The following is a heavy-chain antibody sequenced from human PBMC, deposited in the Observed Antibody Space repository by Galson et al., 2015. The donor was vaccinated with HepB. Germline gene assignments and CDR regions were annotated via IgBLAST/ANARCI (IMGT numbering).Heavy chain of an antibody. CDR2: IYYDGSSK. CDR1: GFTFRSYG. Sequence: SLRLSCAASGFTFRSYGIHWVRQAPGKGLEWVAVIYYDGSSKDYADSVKGRFTISRDNSKNTLYLQMNSLRVEDTAVYYCARDAEGAWGTLDYWGQGTLVIVSS. CDR3: ARDAEGAWGTLDY. D-gene: IGHD7-27*01. J-gene: IGHJ4*02. V-gene: IGHV3-33*01.